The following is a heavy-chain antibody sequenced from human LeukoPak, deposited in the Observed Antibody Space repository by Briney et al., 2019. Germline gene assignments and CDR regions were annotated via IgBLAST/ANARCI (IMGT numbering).Heavy chain of an antibody. CDR1: GGSISGGGYY. CDR2: IYYSGST. CDR3: ARETYYDILTGYHNWFDP. Sequence: PSETLSLTCTVSGGSISGGGYYWSWIRQHPGKGLEWIGYIYYSGSTYYNPSLKSRVTISVDTTKNQFSLKLSSVTAADTAVYYCARETYYDILTGYHNWFDPWGQGTLVTVSS. V-gene: IGHV4-31*03. J-gene: IGHJ5*02. D-gene: IGHD3-9*01.